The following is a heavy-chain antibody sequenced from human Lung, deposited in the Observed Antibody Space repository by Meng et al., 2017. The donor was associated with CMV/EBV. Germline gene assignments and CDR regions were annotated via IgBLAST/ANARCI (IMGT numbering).Heavy chain of an antibody. V-gene: IGHV1-69*13. J-gene: IGHJ6*01. CDR1: GGTFRSNA. D-gene: IGHD2-21*01. CDR2: INPMFGTP. Sequence: SVKVSCKTSGGTFRSNAIAWVRQAPGQGPEWMGGINPMFGTPKYAQKFQGRVTINADESTSTVSLEVNSLRSEDTAVYYCARAAVVVLGGALGSMDVWGQGNXVTVDS. CDR3: ARAAVVVLGGALGSMDV.